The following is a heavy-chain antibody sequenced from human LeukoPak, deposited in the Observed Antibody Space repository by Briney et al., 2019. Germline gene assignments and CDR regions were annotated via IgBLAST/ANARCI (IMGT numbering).Heavy chain of an antibody. J-gene: IGHJ5*02. V-gene: IGHV1-2*02. CDR3: ARDSSSWYNWFDP. Sequence: ASVKVSCKASGYTFTGYYTHWVRQAPGQGLEWMGWINPNSGGTNYAQKFQGRVTMTRDTSISTAYMELSRLRSDDTAVYYCARDSSSWYNWFDPWGQGTLVTVSS. D-gene: IGHD6-13*01. CDR2: INPNSGGT. CDR1: GYTFTGYY.